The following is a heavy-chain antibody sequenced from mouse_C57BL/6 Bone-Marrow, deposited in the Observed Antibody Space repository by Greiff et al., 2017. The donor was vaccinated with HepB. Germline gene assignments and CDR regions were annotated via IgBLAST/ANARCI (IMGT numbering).Heavy chain of an antibody. J-gene: IGHJ1*03. V-gene: IGHV5-6*01. Sequence: EVKLVESGGDLVKPGGSLKLSCAASGFTFSSYGMSWVRQTPDKRLEWLATISSGGSYTYYPDSVKGRFTISRDNAKNTLYLQMSSLKSEDTAMYYCARHGSSPHWYFDIWGTGTTVTVSS. CDR1: GFTFSSYG. CDR2: ISSGGSYT. CDR3: ARHGSSPHWYFDI. D-gene: IGHD1-1*01.